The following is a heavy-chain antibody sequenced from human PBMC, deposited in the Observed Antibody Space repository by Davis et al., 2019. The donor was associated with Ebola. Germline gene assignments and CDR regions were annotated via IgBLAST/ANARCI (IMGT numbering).Heavy chain of an antibody. V-gene: IGHV5-51*01. CDR3: ARLEFSGYDRDCYYYGLDV. Sequence: KVSCKASGYYFTSYWIGWVRQMPGKGLEWMGIIYPGDSDARYSPSFQGQVTISADKSITTAYLQWRTLKASDTAIYYCARLEFSGYDRDCYYYGLDVWGQGTTVTVSS. D-gene: IGHD5-12*01. CDR1: GYYFTSYW. J-gene: IGHJ6*02. CDR2: IYPGDSDA.